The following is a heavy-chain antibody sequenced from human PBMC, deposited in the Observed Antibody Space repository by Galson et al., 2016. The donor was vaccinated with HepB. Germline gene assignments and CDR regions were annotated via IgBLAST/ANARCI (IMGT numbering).Heavy chain of an antibody. CDR1: RFTFSSYS. Sequence: SLRLSCAASRFTFSSYSMIWVRQAPGKGLEWVSFISSSSSSIYYADSVKGRFTVSRDNAQNSLFLQMNSLRAEDTAIYYCASRYSSPFIRGLFDYWGQGTLVTVSS. V-gene: IGHV3-21*01. CDR2: ISSSSSSI. J-gene: IGHJ4*02. D-gene: IGHD4-11*01. CDR3: ASRYSSPFIRGLFDY.